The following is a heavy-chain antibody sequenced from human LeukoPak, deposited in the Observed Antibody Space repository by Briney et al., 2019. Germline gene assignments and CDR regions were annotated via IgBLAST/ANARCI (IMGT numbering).Heavy chain of an antibody. Sequence: GGSLRLSCAASGFTFTIFEMNWFRQAPGRGLEWIAYISASGNIVDYADSVKGRFTISRDNAKNSLYLQMNSLRAEDTAVYYCARDYDFDYWGQGTLVTVSS. CDR2: ISASGNIV. J-gene: IGHJ4*02. CDR3: ARDYDFDY. V-gene: IGHV3-48*03. D-gene: IGHD3-3*01. CDR1: GFTFTIFE.